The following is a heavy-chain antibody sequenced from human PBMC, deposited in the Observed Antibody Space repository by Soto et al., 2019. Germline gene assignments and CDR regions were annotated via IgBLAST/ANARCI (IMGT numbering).Heavy chain of an antibody. CDR2: IYHNGIT. CDR3: ATVPPRIVVVLAEFPT. Sequence: QVQLKQSGPGLVRPSGTLSLTCRVSGTSISSSYWWAWVRQSPGKGLDWIGEIYHNGITKYNPSRKSRVSMSIDKSNNQFSLQLTSVTAADTAVYYCATVPPRIVVVLAEFPTWGQGTLVTVSS. J-gene: IGHJ4*02. CDR1: GTSISSSYW. D-gene: IGHD2-21*01. V-gene: IGHV4-4*02.